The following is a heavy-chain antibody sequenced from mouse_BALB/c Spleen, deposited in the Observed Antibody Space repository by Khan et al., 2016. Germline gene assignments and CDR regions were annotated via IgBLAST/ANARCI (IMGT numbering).Heavy chain of an antibody. V-gene: IGHV2-9*02. CDR3: ARLGCI. CDR2: IWAGGST. J-gene: IGHJ2*01. Sequence: QVQLKESGPGLVAPSQSLSITCTVSGFSLTSYGVHWVRQPPGKGLEWLGVIWAGGSTNYNSALMSRLSISKDNSKSQVFLKMNRLQTDYTATYFCARLGCIWGQGATLTVSS. D-gene: IGHD3-1*01. CDR1: GFSLTSYG.